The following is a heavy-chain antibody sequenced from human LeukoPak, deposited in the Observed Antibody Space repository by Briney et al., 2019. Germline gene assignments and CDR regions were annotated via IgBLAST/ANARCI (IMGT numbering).Heavy chain of an antibody. D-gene: IGHD6-13*01. Sequence: GGSLRLSCAASGFTFDDYGLSWVRQAPGKGLEWVSGINWNGGSTGYADSVKGRFTISRDNSKDTVYLQMNSLRAEDTAVYYCAKAGAAAGTKWYFDYWGQGSLVTVSS. CDR1: GFTFDDYG. V-gene: IGHV3-20*04. CDR2: INWNGGST. J-gene: IGHJ4*02. CDR3: AKAGAAAGTKWYFDY.